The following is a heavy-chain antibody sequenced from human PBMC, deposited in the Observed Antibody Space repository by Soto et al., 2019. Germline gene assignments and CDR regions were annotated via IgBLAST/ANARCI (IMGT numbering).Heavy chain of an antibody. Sequence: GGSLRLSCAASGFTFSSYSMNWVRQAPGKGLEWVSSISSSSSYIYYADSVKGRFTISRDNAKNSLYLQMNSLRAEDTALHYCARDWDYYDNKKTPGAFDIWGQGTMVTV. D-gene: IGHD3-22*01. CDR3: ARDWDYYDNKKTPGAFDI. V-gene: IGHV3-21*01. CDR1: GFTFSSYS. J-gene: IGHJ3*02. CDR2: ISSSSSYI.